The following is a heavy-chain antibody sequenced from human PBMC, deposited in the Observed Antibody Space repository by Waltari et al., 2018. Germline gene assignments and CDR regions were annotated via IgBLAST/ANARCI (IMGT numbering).Heavy chain of an antibody. CDR3: ARDLMAVGAITREGVDD. CDR1: GFTFSCYA. CDR2: ISYDGSNK. D-gene: IGHD6-19*01. J-gene: IGHJ4*02. V-gene: IGHV3-30-3*01. Sequence: QVQLVQSGGGVVQPGRSPRLSCAASGFTFSCYAMHWVRQAPGKGLEWVAVISYDGSNKYYADSVKGRFTISRDNSKSTLFLQMSSLRADDTAVYYCARDLMAVGAITREGVDDWGQGSLVTVSS.